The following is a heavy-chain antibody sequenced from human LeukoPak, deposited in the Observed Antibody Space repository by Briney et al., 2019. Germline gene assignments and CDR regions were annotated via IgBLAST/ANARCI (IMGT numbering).Heavy chain of an antibody. V-gene: IGHV4-38-2*02. CDR2: IYHSGST. Sequence: SETLSLTCTVSGYSISSGYYWGWIRQPPGKGLEWIGSIYHSGSTYYNPSLKSRVTISVDTSKNQFSLKLSSVTAADTAVYYCARGYSSSWYTGNAFDIWGQGTMVTVSS. D-gene: IGHD6-13*01. J-gene: IGHJ3*02. CDR1: GYSISSGYY. CDR3: ARGYSSSWYTGNAFDI.